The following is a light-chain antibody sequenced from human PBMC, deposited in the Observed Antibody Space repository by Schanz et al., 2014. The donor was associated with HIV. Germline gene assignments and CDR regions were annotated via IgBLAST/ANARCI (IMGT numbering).Light chain of an antibody. J-gene: IGKJ4*01. Sequence: ETVLTQSPGSLSLSPGERATLSCRASQSLGGSQLAWYQHKPGQAPRLLIYGASNRATGIPDRFSGSGSGTDFTLTITGLEPEDFAVYYCQQYGSSPSLTFGGGTKVEIK. CDR1: QSLGGSQ. CDR3: QQYGSSPSLT. V-gene: IGKV3-20*01. CDR2: GAS.